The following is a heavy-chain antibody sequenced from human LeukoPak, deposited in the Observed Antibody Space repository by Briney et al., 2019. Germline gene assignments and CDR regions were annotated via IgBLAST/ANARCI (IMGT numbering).Heavy chain of an antibody. CDR2: INPSGGST. Sequence: ASVKVSCKASGYTFTSYYMHWVRQAPGQGLEWMGIINPSGGSTSYAQKFQGRVTMTTDTSTSTVYMELSSLRSEDTAVYYCARDAGNFDWLRTIDYWGQGTLVTVSS. V-gene: IGHV1-46*01. CDR3: ARDAGNFDWLRTIDY. J-gene: IGHJ4*02. CDR1: GYTFTSYY. D-gene: IGHD3-9*01.